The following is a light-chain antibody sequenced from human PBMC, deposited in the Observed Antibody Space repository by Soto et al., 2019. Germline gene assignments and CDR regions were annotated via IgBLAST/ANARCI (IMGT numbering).Light chain of an antibody. V-gene: IGLV1-40*01. J-gene: IGLJ1*01. CDR2: GNS. Sequence: QSVLKHPPSVSGAPGQRVTISCTGSSSNIGAGYDVHWYQQLPGTAPKLLIYGNSNRPSGVPDRFSGSKSGTSASLAITGLQAEDEADYYCQSYDSSLSGLLYVFGTGTKVTVL. CDR1: SSNIGAGYD. CDR3: QSYDSSLSGLLYV.